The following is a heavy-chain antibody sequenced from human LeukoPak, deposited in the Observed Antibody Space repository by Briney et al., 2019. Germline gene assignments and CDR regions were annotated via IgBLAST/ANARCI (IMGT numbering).Heavy chain of an antibody. CDR2: INTNTGNP. CDR1: GYTFSSYT. D-gene: IGHD1-26*01. V-gene: IGHV7-4-1*02. Sequence: ASVKVSCKASGYTFSSYTMNWVRQAPGQGLEGMGWINTNTGNPTYAQDCTGRFVFSLDTSVSTTYLQISRLKAEDTAVYYCASGPSYSGSNEYFDSWGQGTLVTVSS. J-gene: IGHJ4*02. CDR3: ASGPSYSGSNEYFDS.